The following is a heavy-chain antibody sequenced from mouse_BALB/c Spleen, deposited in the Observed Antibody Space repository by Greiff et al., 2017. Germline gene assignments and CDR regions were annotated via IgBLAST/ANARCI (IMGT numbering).Heavy chain of an antibody. Sequence: VQLKESGPGLVKPSQSLSLTCTVTGYSITSDYAWNWIRQFPGNKLEWMGYISYSGSTSYNPSLKSRISITRDTSKNQFFLQLNSVTTEDTATYYCARSGYDNYAMDYWGQGTSVTVSS. CDR3: ARSGYDNYAMDY. CDR1: GYSITSDYA. D-gene: IGHD2-14*01. J-gene: IGHJ4*01. V-gene: IGHV3-2*02. CDR2: ISYSGST.